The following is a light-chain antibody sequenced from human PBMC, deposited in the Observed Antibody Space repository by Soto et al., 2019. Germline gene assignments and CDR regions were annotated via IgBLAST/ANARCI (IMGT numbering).Light chain of an antibody. J-gene: IGKJ2*01. V-gene: IGKV1-33*01. CDR1: QDINDY. CDR3: QQYDSLPYT. Sequence: EIQMTQSPSSLSASLGDRVTITCQASQDINDYSNWYQQKPGKAPRLLIYGASFLEVGVPSRFSGSGSGTHFTLTRSSLQPEDVATYYCQQYDSLPYTFGQGTRLEIK. CDR2: GAS.